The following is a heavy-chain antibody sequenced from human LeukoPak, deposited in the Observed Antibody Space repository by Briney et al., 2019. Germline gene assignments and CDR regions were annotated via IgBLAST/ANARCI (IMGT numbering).Heavy chain of an antibody. CDR3: ARVQPMFISRPHFDS. CDR1: GGSISSGSYY. J-gene: IGHJ4*02. D-gene: IGHD6-13*01. CDR2: IYSSGKS. V-gene: IGHV4-61*02. Sequence: SETLSLTCTVSGGSISSGSYYWSWIRQPAGKGLEWIGRIYSSGKSNYNPSLKSRVTISVDMSKNQFSLKLNSVTAADTAVYYCARVQPMFISRPHFDSWGQGTLVTVSS.